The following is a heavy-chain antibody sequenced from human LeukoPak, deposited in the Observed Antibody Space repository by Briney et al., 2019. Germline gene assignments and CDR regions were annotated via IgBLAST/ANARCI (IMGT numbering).Heavy chain of an antibody. Sequence: ASVKVSCKVSGYTFTSYYMHWVRQAPGQGLEWMGIINPSGGSTSYAQKFQGRVTMTRDTSTSTVYMELSSLRSEDTAVYYCARDKRGCSSTSCYTSFYYYYGMDVWGKGTTVTVSS. CDR3: ARDKRGCSSTSCYTSFYYYYGMDV. V-gene: IGHV1-46*01. CDR1: GYTFTSYY. CDR2: INPSGGST. D-gene: IGHD2-2*02. J-gene: IGHJ6*04.